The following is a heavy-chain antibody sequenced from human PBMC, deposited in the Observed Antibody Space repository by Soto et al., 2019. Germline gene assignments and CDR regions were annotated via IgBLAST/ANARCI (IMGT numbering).Heavy chain of an antibody. D-gene: IGHD6-13*01. Sequence: ASVKVSCKASGYTFTSYYMHWVRQAPGQGLEWMGIINPSGGSTSYAQKFQGRVTMTRDTSTSTVYMELSSLRSEDTAVYYCARDAHYQQLVPNCYYYGMDVWGQGTTVTVSS. CDR3: ARDAHYQQLVPNCYYYGMDV. V-gene: IGHV1-46*01. CDR1: GYTFTSYY. CDR2: INPSGGST. J-gene: IGHJ6*02.